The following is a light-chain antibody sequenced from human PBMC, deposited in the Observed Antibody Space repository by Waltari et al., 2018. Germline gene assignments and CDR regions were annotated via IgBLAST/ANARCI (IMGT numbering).Light chain of an antibody. J-gene: IGKJ1*01. CDR2: DAF. Sequence: ETVLTQSPATLSLSPGDRATFSCRASQNIDSYLAWSQQKPGQALRFLIFDAFNRPTGIPARFSGSRSGTDFNLTINSLESEDFAIYYCQQRRNWPWTFGQGTRVEIK. CDR1: QNIDSY. CDR3: QQRRNWPWT. V-gene: IGKV3-11*01.